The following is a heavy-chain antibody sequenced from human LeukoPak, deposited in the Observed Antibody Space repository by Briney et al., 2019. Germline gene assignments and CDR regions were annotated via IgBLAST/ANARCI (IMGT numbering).Heavy chain of an antibody. CDR1: GDSISSSNYY. CDR2: IYHSGST. CDR3: ARDLYGDDYFDY. V-gene: IGHV4-39*07. Sequence: PSETLSLTCSVSGDSISSSNYYWGWIRQPPGKGLEWIGSIYHSGSTDYNPSLKSRVTISVDTSKNKFSLKLSSVTAADTTVYYCARDLYGDDYFDYWGQGTLVTVSS. D-gene: IGHD4-17*01. J-gene: IGHJ4*02.